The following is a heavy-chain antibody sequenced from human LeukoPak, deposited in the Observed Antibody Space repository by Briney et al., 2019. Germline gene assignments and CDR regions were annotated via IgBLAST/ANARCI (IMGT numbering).Heavy chain of an antibody. V-gene: IGHV3-11*01. J-gene: IGHJ5*02. CDR2: ISNSAITI. CDR3: VRDKHNSGWDWFDP. Sequence: GGSLRLSCAASGFTFSDYYMSWIRQAPGKGLEWVSYISNSAITISYADSVRGRFTISRDNAKNSLYLQMDSLRGEDTAVYYCVRDKHNSGWDWFDPWGQGTLVTVSS. CDR1: GFTFSDYY. D-gene: IGHD6-19*01.